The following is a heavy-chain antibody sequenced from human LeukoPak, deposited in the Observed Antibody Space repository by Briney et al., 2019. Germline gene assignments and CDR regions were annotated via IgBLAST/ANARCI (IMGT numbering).Heavy chain of an antibody. CDR1: GFTFSSYS. Sequence: GGSLRLSCAASGFTFSSYSMNWVRQAPGKGLEWVSYISSSGSTVYYADSVKGRFTLSRDNAKNSLYLQMNSLRAEDTAVYYCGRVGAYYGSGSYSDYWGQGTLVTVSS. D-gene: IGHD3-10*01. V-gene: IGHV3-48*04. CDR3: GRVGAYYGSGSYSDY. CDR2: ISSSGSTV. J-gene: IGHJ4*02.